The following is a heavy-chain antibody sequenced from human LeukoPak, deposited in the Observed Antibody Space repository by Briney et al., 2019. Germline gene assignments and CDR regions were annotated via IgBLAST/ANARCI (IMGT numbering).Heavy chain of an antibody. CDR1: GFTFDDYA. Sequence: GGSLRLSCAASGFTFDDYAMHWVRQAPGKGLEWVSGISWNSGSTVYADSVKGRFTISRDNTKNSLYLQMNSLRAEDTALYYCAKGLQGTTGTTVGDAFDIWGQGTMVTVPS. CDR3: AKGLQGTTGTTVGDAFDI. V-gene: IGHV3-9*01. CDR2: ISWNSGST. J-gene: IGHJ3*02. D-gene: IGHD1-1*01.